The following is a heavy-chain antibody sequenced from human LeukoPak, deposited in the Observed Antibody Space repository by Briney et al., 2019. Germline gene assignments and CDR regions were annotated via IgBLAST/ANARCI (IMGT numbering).Heavy chain of an antibody. Sequence: SVKVSCKASGGTFSSYAISWVRQAPGQGLEWMGGIIPIFGTANYAQKFQGRVTITADESTSTAYMELSSLRSEDTAVYYCATGGYSYAYFDYWGQGTLVTVSS. V-gene: IGHV1-69*13. CDR1: GGTFSSYA. CDR3: ATGGYSYAYFDY. J-gene: IGHJ4*02. CDR2: IIPIFGTA. D-gene: IGHD5-18*01.